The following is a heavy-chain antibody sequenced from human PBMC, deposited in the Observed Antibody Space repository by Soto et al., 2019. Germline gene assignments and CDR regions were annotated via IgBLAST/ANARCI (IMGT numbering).Heavy chain of an antibody. Sequence: QVQLQESGPGLVKPSQTLSLTCTVSGGSISSGGYYWSWIRQHPGKGLEWIGYIYYSGSTYYNPSLKCRVTISVDTSKNQFSLKLSSVTAADTAVYYCARGRALLWFGEGGLDYWGQGTLVTVSS. CDR2: IYYSGST. D-gene: IGHD3-10*01. J-gene: IGHJ4*02. V-gene: IGHV4-31*03. CDR1: GGSISSGGYY. CDR3: ARGRALLWFGEGGLDY.